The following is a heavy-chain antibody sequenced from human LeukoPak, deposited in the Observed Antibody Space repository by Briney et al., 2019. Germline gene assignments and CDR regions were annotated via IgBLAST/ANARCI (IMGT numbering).Heavy chain of an antibody. Sequence: HPGGSLRLSCAASGFTFSSYWMSWVRQAPGKGLEWVANIKQDGSEKYYVDSVKGRFTISRDNAKNSLYLQMNSLRAEDTAVYYCARVQSGSYYYYYYYYGMDVWGQGTTVTVSS. J-gene: IGHJ6*02. CDR3: ARVQSGSYYYYYYYYGMDV. CDR2: IKQDGSEK. CDR1: GFTFSSYW. D-gene: IGHD1-26*01. V-gene: IGHV3-7*01.